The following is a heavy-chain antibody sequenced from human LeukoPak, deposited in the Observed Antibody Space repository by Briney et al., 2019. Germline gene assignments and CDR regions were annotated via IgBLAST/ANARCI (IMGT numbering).Heavy chain of an antibody. J-gene: IGHJ4*02. CDR2: IYYSGGT. CDR3: ARVRVGATFDD. Sequence: PSETLSLTCTVSGGSISSYYWSWIRQPPGKGLEWIGYIYYSGGTNYNPSLKSRVTISVDTSKNQFSLNLTSVTAADTAVYSCARVRVGATFDDWGQGTLITVSS. D-gene: IGHD1-26*01. CDR1: GGSISSYY. V-gene: IGHV4-59*01.